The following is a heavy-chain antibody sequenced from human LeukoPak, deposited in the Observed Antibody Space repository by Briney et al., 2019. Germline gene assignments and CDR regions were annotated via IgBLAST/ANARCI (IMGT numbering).Heavy chain of an antibody. J-gene: IGHJ4*02. Sequence: SETLSLTCTVSGGSISSGSYYWSWIRQPPGKGLEWIGYIYYSGSTNYNPSLKSRVTISVDTSKNQFSLKLSSVTAADTAVYYCARSLPSLVVPAATVSYYFDYWGQGTLVTVSS. D-gene: IGHD2-2*01. CDR2: IYYSGST. CDR3: ARSLPSLVVPAATVSYYFDY. V-gene: IGHV4-61*01. CDR1: GGSISSGSYY.